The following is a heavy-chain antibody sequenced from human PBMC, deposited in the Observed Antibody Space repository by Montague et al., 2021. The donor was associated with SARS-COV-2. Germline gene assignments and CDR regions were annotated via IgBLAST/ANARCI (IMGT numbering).Heavy chain of an antibody. Sequence: SETLSLTCSVSGGSVSSGSYYWSWLRQPPGKGLECIGYIYNSGSAYYNPYNPSLMSRATISIDTAKNQFSMNLNSATAADTAAYYCAIGDMVRGIPDNDNWGQGNLVTVSS. V-gene: IGHV4-61*01. CDR1: GGSVSSGSYY. CDR3: AIGDMVRGIPDNDN. J-gene: IGHJ4*02. D-gene: IGHD3-10*01. CDR2: IYNSGSA.